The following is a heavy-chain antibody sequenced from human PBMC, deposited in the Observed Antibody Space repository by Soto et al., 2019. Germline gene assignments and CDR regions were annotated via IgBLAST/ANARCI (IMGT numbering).Heavy chain of an antibody. CDR2: ISYDGSNK. D-gene: IGHD3-3*01. Sequence: GGSLRLSCAASGFTFSSYGMHWVRQAPGKGLEWVAVISYDGSNKYYADSVKGRFTISRDNSKNTLYLQMNSLRAEDTAVYYCAKDGLRFLEWLLYPNYYYYMDVWGKGTKVTVSS. CDR3: AKDGLRFLEWLLYPNYYYYMDV. J-gene: IGHJ6*03. CDR1: GFTFSSYG. V-gene: IGHV3-30*18.